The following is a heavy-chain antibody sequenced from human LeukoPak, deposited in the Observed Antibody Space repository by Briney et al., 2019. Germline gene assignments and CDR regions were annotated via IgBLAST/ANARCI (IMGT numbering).Heavy chain of an antibody. J-gene: IGHJ4*02. CDR2: ISSSGSTI. CDR1: GFTLSSYW. D-gene: IGHD4-17*01. CDR3: ARGTDYGDYVDY. V-gene: IGHV3-11*01. Sequence: TGGSLRLSCAASGFTLSSYWMAWIRQAPGKGLEWVSYISSSGSTIYYADSVKGRLTISRDNAKNSLHLQMNSLRAEDTAVYYCARGTDYGDYVDYWGQGTLVTVSS.